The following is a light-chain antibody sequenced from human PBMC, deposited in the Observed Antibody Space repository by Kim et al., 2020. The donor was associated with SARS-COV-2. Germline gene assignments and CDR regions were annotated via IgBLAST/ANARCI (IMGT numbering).Light chain of an antibody. CDR1: QTVSNY. V-gene: IGKV3-11*01. Sequence: PGERATRSCGTSQTVSNYLAWYQQKPGQAPRLLIYDASNRATGIPVRFSGSGSGTDFSLTISNLEPEDFAVYYCQYRRTFGQGTKVDIK. CDR3: QYRRT. J-gene: IGKJ1*01. CDR2: DAS.